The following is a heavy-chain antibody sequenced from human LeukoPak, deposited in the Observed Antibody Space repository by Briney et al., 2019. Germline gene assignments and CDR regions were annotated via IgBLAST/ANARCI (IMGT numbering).Heavy chain of an antibody. V-gene: IGHV4-59*11. D-gene: IGHD2/OR15-2a*01. J-gene: IGHJ4*02. CDR3: ARVTLSLGPFDY. CDR1: GASINSHY. CDR2: IYYSGST. Sequence: SETLSLTCTVSGASINSHYWSWTRQPPGKGLEWIAYIYYSGSTSYNPSFKSRVTMSVDTSKNQFSLRLKSVTAADTAVYYCARVTLSLGPFDYWGQGTLVTVSS.